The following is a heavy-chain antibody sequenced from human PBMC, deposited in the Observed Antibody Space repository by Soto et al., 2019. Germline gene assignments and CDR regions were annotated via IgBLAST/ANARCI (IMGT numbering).Heavy chain of an antibody. J-gene: IGHJ4*02. D-gene: IGHD4-4*01. V-gene: IGHV3-72*01. Sequence: EVQLVESGGGLVQPGGSLRVSCAASGFTFSDHYMEWVRQAPGKGLEWVGRIRNRIYSFTTEYAASVKDRFTISRDNSRNSLSLQMNSLKTEDTAVYYCATSDSRPNNRWSGFDFWGQGTLVSVSS. CDR1: GFTFSDHY. CDR3: ATSDSRPNNRWSGFDF. CDR2: IRNRIYSFTT.